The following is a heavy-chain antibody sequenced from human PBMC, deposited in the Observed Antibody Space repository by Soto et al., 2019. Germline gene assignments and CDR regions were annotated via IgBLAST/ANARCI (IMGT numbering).Heavy chain of an antibody. CDR3: VVAAQPYYFDS. J-gene: IGHJ4*02. CDR1: GYTFTSYG. Sequence: QVKLVQSGAEVKKPGASVKVSCKASGYTFTSYGISWVRQAPGQGLEWMGWISAYNGNTNYAQKLPGRVTMTTDTSTSTAYMELRSLRSDDTDVYYCVVAAQPYYFDSGGQGTRVTVSS. V-gene: IGHV1-18*01. D-gene: IGHD2-15*01. CDR2: ISAYNGNT.